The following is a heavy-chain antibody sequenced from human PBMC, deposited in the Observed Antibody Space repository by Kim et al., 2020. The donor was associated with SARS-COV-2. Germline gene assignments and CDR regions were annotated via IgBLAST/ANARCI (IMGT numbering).Heavy chain of an antibody. V-gene: IGHV4-39*01. CDR3: ARQSNYYYYYMDV. D-gene: IGHD6-6*01. Sequence: STPSLKSRVTISVDTSKNQFSLKLSSVTAADTAVYYCARQSNYYYYYMDVWGKGTTVTVSS. J-gene: IGHJ6*03.